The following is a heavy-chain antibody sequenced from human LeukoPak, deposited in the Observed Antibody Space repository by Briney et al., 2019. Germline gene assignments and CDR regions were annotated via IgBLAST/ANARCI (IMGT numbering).Heavy chain of an antibody. J-gene: IGHJ4*02. CDR1: AFTFSSST. Sequence: GGSLRLSYAASAFTFSSSTMRWVRQAPGKGLEWVAVISYDGSNTYYADSVTGRFTISRDNANNSLYLQMNSLRAEDTAVYYCGRSTLYYGDLYDYWGQGTLVTVSS. CDR3: GRSTLYYGDLYDY. D-gene: IGHD4-17*01. V-gene: IGHV3-30-3*01. CDR2: ISYDGSNT.